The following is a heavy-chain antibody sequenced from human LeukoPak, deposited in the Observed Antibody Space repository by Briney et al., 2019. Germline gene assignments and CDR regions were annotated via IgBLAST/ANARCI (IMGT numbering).Heavy chain of an antibody. V-gene: IGHV4-59*12. CDR3: ARDTTGSYPDY. Sequence: ASETLSLTCTVSGGSIINYYWSWLRQPPGKGLEWIGYIYYSGSTNYNPSLKSRVTISVDTSKNQFSLKLSSVTAADTAVYYCARDTTGSYPDYWGQGTLVTVSS. CDR2: IYYSGST. J-gene: IGHJ4*02. D-gene: IGHD3-9*01. CDR1: GGSIINYY.